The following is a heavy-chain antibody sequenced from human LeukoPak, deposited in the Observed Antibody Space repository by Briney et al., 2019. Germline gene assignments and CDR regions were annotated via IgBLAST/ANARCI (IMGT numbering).Heavy chain of an antibody. CDR3: ATVETYYYDSSGYYLD. V-gene: IGHV3-21*01. Sequence: PGGSLRLSCAASGFTFSSYSMNWVRQAPGKGLEWVSSISSSSSYIYYADSVKGRFTISRDSAKNSLYLQMNSLRAEDTAVYYCATVETYYYDSSGYYLDWGQGTLVTVSS. J-gene: IGHJ4*02. D-gene: IGHD3-22*01. CDR2: ISSSSSYI. CDR1: GFTFSSYS.